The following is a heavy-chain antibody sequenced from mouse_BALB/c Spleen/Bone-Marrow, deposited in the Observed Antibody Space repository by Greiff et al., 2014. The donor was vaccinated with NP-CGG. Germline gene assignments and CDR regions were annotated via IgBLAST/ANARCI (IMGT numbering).Heavy chain of an antibody. CDR1: GYTFTSYV. Sequence: EVQLQQSGPELVKPGASVKMSCKASGYTFTSYVMHWVKQTPGQGLEWIGYINPYNDGTKYNEKFNGKATLTSDKSSSTAYMELSSLNTEDSAVYYCARPRQRGLPYYFDDWGQGTTLTVSS. CDR3: ARPRQRGLPYYFDD. V-gene: IGHV1-14*01. CDR2: INPYNDGT. D-gene: IGHD3-2*01. J-gene: IGHJ2*01.